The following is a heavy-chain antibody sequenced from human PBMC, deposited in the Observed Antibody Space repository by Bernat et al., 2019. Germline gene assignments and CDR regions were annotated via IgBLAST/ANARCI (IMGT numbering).Heavy chain of an antibody. V-gene: IGHV3-7*03. Sequence: VQLVESGGGLVKPGGSLRLSCAASGFAFNTNWMTWVRQAPGKGLEWVANINQDGSEKNYVNSVKGRFTIFRDNTKGSLFLQMNGLRAEDTAYYYCAREGGAGYSFDYWGQGALVTVSS. D-gene: IGHD3-16*01. CDR2: INQDGSEK. J-gene: IGHJ4*02. CDR1: GFAFNTNW. CDR3: AREGGAGYSFDY.